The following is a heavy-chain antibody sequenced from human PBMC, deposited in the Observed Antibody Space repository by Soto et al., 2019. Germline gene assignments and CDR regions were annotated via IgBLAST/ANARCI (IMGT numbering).Heavy chain of an antibody. Sequence: GVSLKISCQGYGYSFSSYWIGCVRQMPGKGLEGMGIIYPGASDPRYSPSFQGQVTTSADKSISTSSLQWSSLNASDTAIYYCARAMMRGNNCYGMDVWGQWTTVTAP. J-gene: IGHJ6*02. CDR2: IYPGASDP. CDR1: GYSFSSYW. CDR3: ARAMMRGNNCYGMDV. D-gene: IGHD3-10*01. V-gene: IGHV5-51*01.